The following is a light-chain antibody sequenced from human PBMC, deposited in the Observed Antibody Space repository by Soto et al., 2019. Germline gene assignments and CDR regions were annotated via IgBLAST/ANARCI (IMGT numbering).Light chain of an antibody. J-gene: IGKJ4*01. CDR1: QSISNY. Sequence: DILMTQSPSSLSSSVGDRVTIPCRASQSISNYLSWYQQQPEKAPNLLIYAASTSQSGVASRFSGGGSGTEFPLTISSLQAEDVANYCCQKGKVAPFTFGGGTKVDIK. CDR3: QKGKVAPFT. V-gene: IGKV1-39*01. CDR2: AAS.